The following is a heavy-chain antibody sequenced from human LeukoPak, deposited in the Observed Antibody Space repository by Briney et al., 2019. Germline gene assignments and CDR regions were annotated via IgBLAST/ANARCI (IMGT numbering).Heavy chain of an antibody. V-gene: IGHV5-51*01. Sequence: PGESLKISCRGSGYTFSNYWIGWVRQMPGKGLEWMGIIYPGDSETRYGPPFRGQVTISADKSISTTYLQWSSLEVSDTAMYFCARFLYGHYSHYFDYWGQGTLVTVSS. D-gene: IGHD4-17*01. CDR1: GYTFSNYW. CDR3: ARFLYGHYSHYFDY. CDR2: IYPGDSET. J-gene: IGHJ4*02.